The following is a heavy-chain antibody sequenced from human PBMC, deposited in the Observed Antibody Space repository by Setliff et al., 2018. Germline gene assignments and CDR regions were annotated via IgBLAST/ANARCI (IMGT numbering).Heavy chain of an antibody. CDR3: ARESRYYYDNLGTLDY. CDR1: GGSISSGDYY. J-gene: IGHJ4*02. CDR2: IYSSGST. D-gene: IGHD3-22*01. Sequence: SETLSLTCTVSGGSISSGDYYWSWIRQPPGKGLEWIGYIYSSGSTYYNPSLKSRVSISVDTSKDQFSLKLSSVAAADTAVYYCARESRYYYDNLGTLDYWGQGTLVTVSS. V-gene: IGHV4-30-4*08.